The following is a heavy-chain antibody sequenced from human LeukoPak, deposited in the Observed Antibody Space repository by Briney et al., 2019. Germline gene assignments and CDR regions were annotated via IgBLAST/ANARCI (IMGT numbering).Heavy chain of an antibody. Sequence: PSETLSLTCTVSGGSISSYYWSWIRQPPGKGLEWIGYIYYSGSTNYNPSLKSRVTISVDTSKNQFSLKLSSVTAADTAVYYCARVRDSSGYYDAFDIWGQGTMVTVSS. CDR3: ARVRDSSGYYDAFDI. CDR1: GGSISSYY. CDR2: IYYSGST. V-gene: IGHV4-59*12. D-gene: IGHD3-22*01. J-gene: IGHJ3*02.